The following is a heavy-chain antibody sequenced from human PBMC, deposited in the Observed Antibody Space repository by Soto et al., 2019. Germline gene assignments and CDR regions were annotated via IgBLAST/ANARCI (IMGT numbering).Heavy chain of an antibody. CDR1: GGTFSSYA. Sequence: QVQLVQSGAEVKKPGSSVKVSCKASGGTFSSYAISWVRQAPGQGLEWMGGIIPIFGTANYAQKFQGRVTISADESTSTAYMELSSLRSEDTAVYYCATAPDFTICGVVPYYYFDYWGQGTLVTVSS. J-gene: IGHJ4*02. CDR3: ATAPDFTICGVVPYYYFDY. D-gene: IGHD3-3*01. V-gene: IGHV1-69*12. CDR2: IIPIFGTA.